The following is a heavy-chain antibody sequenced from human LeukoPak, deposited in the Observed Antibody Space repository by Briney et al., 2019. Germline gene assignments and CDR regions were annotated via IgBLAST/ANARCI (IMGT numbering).Heavy chain of an antibody. CDR3: GRDPKLGIRGYTFGYIDF. J-gene: IGHJ4*02. CDR1: GYTFTTFA. D-gene: IGHD5-18*01. CDR2: INTNTGNP. Sequence: ASVKVSCKTSGYTFTTFAISWVRQAPGQGLEWMGWINTNTGNPTYAQGFFTGRYVFSLDTSVNTAYLQITGLRADDTAVYYCGRDPKLGIRGYTFGYIDFWGQGTLVTVAS. V-gene: IGHV7-4-1*02.